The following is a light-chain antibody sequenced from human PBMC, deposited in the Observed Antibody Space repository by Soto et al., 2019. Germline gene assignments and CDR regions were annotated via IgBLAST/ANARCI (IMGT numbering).Light chain of an antibody. CDR3: RSYTSSSPYV. V-gene: IGLV2-14*01. CDR1: SSDVGGYNY. CDR2: DVS. J-gene: IGLJ1*01. Sequence: QSALTQPASVSGSPGQSITISCTGTSSDVGGYNYVSWYQQHPGKAPKLMIYDVSNRPSGVSNRFSGSKSGNTASLTISGLQAEDEADYYGRSYTSSSPYVFATGTKVTVL.